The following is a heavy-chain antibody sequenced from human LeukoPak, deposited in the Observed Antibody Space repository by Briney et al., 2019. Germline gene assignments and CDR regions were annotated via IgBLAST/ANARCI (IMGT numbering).Heavy chain of an antibody. V-gene: IGHV4-39*01. CDR2: IYYSGST. CDR3: ARNLGELEAFDI. Sequence: KASETLSLTCTVSGGSISRGGYYWRWIRQPPGKGLEWIGSIYYSGSTYYNPSLKSRVTISVDTSKNQFSLKLSSVTAADTAVYYCARNLGELEAFDIWGQGTMVTVSS. J-gene: IGHJ3*02. CDR1: GGSISRGGYY. D-gene: IGHD3-10*01.